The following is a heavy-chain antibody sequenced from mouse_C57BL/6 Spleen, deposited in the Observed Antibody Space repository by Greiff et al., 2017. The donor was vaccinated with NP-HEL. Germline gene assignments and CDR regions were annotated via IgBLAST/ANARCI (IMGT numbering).Heavy chain of an antibody. V-gene: IGHV1-9*01. Sequence: VQLQQSGAELMKPGASVKLSCKATGYTFTGYWIEWVKQRPGHGLEWFGEILPGSGSTNYNEKFKGKATFTADTSSNPAYMQLSSLTTEDSAIYYCASELGPGYYYSMDYWGQGTSVTVSS. D-gene: IGHD4-1*01. CDR1: GYTFTGYW. J-gene: IGHJ4*01. CDR2: ILPGSGST. CDR3: ASELGPGYYYSMDY.